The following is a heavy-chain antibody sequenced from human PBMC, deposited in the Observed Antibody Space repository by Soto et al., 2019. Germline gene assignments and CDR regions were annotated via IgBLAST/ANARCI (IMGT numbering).Heavy chain of an antibody. V-gene: IGHV4-34*01. CDR3: ARVPQGDGRLDLDY. Sequence: PSETLSLTCAVYGGSLIDYNWSWIRQPPGKGLEWIGEINHNGNTNYNPSLTSRATISVDTSKNQFSLKLSSVTAADTAMYYCARVPQGDGRLDLDYWGQGTLVTVSS. J-gene: IGHJ4*02. CDR2: INHNGNT. CDR1: GGSLIDYN. D-gene: IGHD1-26*01.